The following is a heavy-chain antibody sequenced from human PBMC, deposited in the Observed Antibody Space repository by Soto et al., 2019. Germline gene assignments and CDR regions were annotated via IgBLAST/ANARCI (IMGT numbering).Heavy chain of an antibody. J-gene: IGHJ4*02. CDR3: ATHCSGGSCYSWGPGPFDY. CDR2: IIPIFGTA. CDR1: GGTFSSYA. Sequence: QVQLVQSGAEVKKPGSSVKVSCKASGGTFSSYAISWVRQAPGQGLEWMGGIIPIFGTANYAQKFQGRVTITADKSTSTAYMELSSLRSEDTAVYYCATHCSGGSCYSWGPGPFDYWGQGTLVTVS. V-gene: IGHV1-69*06. D-gene: IGHD2-15*01.